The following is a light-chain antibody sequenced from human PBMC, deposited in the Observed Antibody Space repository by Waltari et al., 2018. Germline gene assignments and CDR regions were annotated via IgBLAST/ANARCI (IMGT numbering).Light chain of an antibody. V-gene: IGLV1-47*01. Sequence: QSVLTQPPSASGTPGQWVTISCSGTSSNIGPTFVYWYEHLPGTAPKLLIYRNTQRPSGVPARFSGSKSGTSASLAISGLRAEDEGHYYCAAWDNNLSGWLFGGGTELTVL. CDR1: SSNIGPTF. J-gene: IGLJ3*02. CDR2: RNT. CDR3: AAWDNNLSGWL.